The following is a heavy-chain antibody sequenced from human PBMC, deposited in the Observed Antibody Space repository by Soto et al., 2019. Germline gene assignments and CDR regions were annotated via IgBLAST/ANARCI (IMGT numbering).Heavy chain of an antibody. V-gene: IGHV5-51*01. J-gene: IGHJ1*01. D-gene: IGHD2-2*01. CDR1: GYSFTTYW. CDR3: ARPSSSYVQH. Sequence: PGESLKISCKGSGYSFTTYWIGWVRQMPGKGLEWMGIIYVGDSDSRYSPSFQGQVTMSADKSISTAYLQWSSLKASDTAMYYCARPSSSYVQHWGQDNLVTVSS. CDR2: IYVGDSDS.